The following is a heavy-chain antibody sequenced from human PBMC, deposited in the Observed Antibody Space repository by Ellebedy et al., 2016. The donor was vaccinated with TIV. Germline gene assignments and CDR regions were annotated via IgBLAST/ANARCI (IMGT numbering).Heavy chain of an antibody. Sequence: GESLKISCAASGFTFTTYWMSWVRQAPGKGLEWVANMNQVGSEKYYVDSVKGRFTISRDHAQHSLYLHMNNLRAEDTAVYYCARDPNSPGDTGYGDYWGQGVVVTVST. V-gene: IGHV3-7*03. CDR1: GFTFTTYW. J-gene: IGHJ4*02. CDR3: ARDPNSPGDTGYGDY. D-gene: IGHD5-12*01. CDR2: MNQVGSEK.